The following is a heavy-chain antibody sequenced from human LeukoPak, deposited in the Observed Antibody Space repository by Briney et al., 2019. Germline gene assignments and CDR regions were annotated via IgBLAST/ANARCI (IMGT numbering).Heavy chain of an antibody. Sequence: GASVKVSCKASGYTFTSYYMHWVRQAPGQGLEWMGIINPSGGSTSYAQKFQGRVTMTRDMSTSTVYMELSSLRSEDTAVYYCASHRRYGDPLYYWGQGTLVTVSS. CDR1: GYTFTSYY. CDR3: ASHRRYGDPLYY. J-gene: IGHJ4*02. V-gene: IGHV1-46*01. D-gene: IGHD4-17*01. CDR2: INPSGGST.